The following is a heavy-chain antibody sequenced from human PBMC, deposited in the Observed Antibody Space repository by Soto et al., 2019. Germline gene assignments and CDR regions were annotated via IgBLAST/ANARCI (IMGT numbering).Heavy chain of an antibody. CDR3: AAYYYDSSGYIQDLD. CDR2: FDPEDGET. CDR1: GYTLTELS. J-gene: IGHJ4*02. D-gene: IGHD3-22*01. V-gene: IGHV1-24*01. Sequence: ASVKVSCKVSGYTLTELSMHWVRQAPGKGLEWMGGFDPEDGETIYAQKFQGRVTMTEDTSTDTAYMELSSLRSEDTAVYYCAAYYYDSSGYIQDLDWGQGTLVTVS.